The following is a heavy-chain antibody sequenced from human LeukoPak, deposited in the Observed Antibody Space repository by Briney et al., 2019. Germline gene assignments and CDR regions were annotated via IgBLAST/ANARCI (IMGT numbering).Heavy chain of an antibody. J-gene: IGHJ5*02. Sequence: ASVKVSCKASGYTFTTFEINWVRQALGQGLEWMGWMNPNSGNAGYAQKFQGRVTMTRNTSISTAYMELSGLRSEDTAVYYCARGPYLYDSRPYNWFDPWGQGTLVTVSS. D-gene: IGHD3-16*01. CDR2: MNPNSGNA. V-gene: IGHV1-8*01. CDR1: GYTFTTFE. CDR3: ARGPYLYDSRPYNWFDP.